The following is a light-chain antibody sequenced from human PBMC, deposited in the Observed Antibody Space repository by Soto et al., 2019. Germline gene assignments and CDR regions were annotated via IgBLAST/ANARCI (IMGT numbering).Light chain of an antibody. CDR1: SRDVGAYNY. V-gene: IGLV2-14*03. Sequence: QSALTQPASVSGSPGQSITISCTGTSRDVGAYNYVSWYQQHPGKATKLMIYDVSIRHSGVSTRFTGSKSGNTASLTTSGLQAEDEADYFFISSTTRRILFGGGTK. CDR3: ISSTTRRIL. CDR2: DVS. J-gene: IGLJ2*01.